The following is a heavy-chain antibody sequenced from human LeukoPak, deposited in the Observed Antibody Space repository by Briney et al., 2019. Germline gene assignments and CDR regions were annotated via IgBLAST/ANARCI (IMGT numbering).Heavy chain of an antibody. Sequence: SGTLSLTCAVSDGSISSINLWSWVRQPPGKGLEWIGEMYLSGTTHYNPSLKSRVTISIDKSRNQLSLELSSVTAADTAVYYCAGLEGRYSTGLYYYFDYWGQGILVTVSS. D-gene: IGHD6-19*01. CDR3: AGLEGRYSTGLYYYFDY. CDR1: DGSISSINL. V-gene: IGHV4-4*02. J-gene: IGHJ4*02. CDR2: MYLSGTT.